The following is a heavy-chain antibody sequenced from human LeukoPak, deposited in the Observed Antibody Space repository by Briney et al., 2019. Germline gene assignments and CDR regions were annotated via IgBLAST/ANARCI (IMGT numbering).Heavy chain of an antibody. V-gene: IGHV3-23*01. Sequence: GGSLRLSCAASGFTFSSYAMSWVRQAPGQGLEWVSAISGSGGSTYYADSVKGRFTISRDNSKNTLYLQMNSLRAEDTAVYYCAKDGLRERYYYDSSGYYYDYYYYGMDVWGQGTTVTVSS. CDR1: GFTFSSYA. CDR2: ISGSGGST. J-gene: IGHJ6*02. D-gene: IGHD3-22*01. CDR3: AKDGLRERYYYDSSGYYYDYYYYGMDV.